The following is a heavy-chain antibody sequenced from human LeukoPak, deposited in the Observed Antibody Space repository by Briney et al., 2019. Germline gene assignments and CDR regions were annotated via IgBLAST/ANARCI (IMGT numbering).Heavy chain of an antibody. CDR2: FHHSGGT. J-gene: IGHJ4*02. V-gene: IGHV4-38-2*02. CDR1: GYSISSGYY. D-gene: IGHD1-26*01. Sequence: ESSETLSLTCTISGYSISSGYYWGWSRQPPGKGLEWIGSFHHSGGTYYNPSLKSRITISMDMSKNQFSLKLTSVTAADTAVYYCATESGNFRNFDYWGQGTLVTVSS. CDR3: ATESGNFRNFDY.